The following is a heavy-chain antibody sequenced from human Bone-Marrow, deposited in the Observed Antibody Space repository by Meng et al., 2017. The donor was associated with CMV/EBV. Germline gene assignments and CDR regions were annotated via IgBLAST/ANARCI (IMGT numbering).Heavy chain of an antibody. Sequence: GGSLRLSCAASGFTVSSNYMSWVRQAPGKGLEWVSVIYSGGSTYYADSVKGRFTISRDNSKNTLYLQMNSLKAEDTAVYYCARARETIYDAFDIWGQGTMVTASS. CDR3: ARARETIYDAFDI. J-gene: IGHJ3*02. V-gene: IGHV3-66*02. CDR2: IYSGGST. CDR1: GFTVSSNY. D-gene: IGHD1-26*01.